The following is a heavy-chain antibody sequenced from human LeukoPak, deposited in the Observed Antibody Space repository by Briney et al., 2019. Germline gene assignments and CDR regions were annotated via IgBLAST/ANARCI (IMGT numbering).Heavy chain of an antibody. CDR2: ISGRSGTT. Sequence: GGSLRLSCVASGFTFTSSAMSWVRQAPGKGLEWVSAISGRSGTTYYADSVKGRFTISRDNSKNTLYLQMNSLRAGDTAVYYCAKVGTVYFPLDFWGQGTLVTVSS. D-gene: IGHD2/OR15-2a*01. J-gene: IGHJ4*02. CDR1: GFTFTSSA. V-gene: IGHV3-23*01. CDR3: AKVGTVYFPLDF.